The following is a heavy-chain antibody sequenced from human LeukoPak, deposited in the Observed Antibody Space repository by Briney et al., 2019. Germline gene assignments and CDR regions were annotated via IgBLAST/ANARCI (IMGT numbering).Heavy chain of an antibody. Sequence: ASGTLSLTCAVSGGSISSSNWWSWVRQPPGKGLEWIGEIYHSGSTDYNPSLKSRVTISVDKSKNQFSLKLSSVTAADTAVYYCARARYDILTGYSPSYYFDYWGQGTLVTVSS. CDR2: IYHSGST. D-gene: IGHD3-9*01. V-gene: IGHV4-4*02. CDR3: ARARYDILTGYSPSYYFDY. CDR1: GGSISSSNW. J-gene: IGHJ4*02.